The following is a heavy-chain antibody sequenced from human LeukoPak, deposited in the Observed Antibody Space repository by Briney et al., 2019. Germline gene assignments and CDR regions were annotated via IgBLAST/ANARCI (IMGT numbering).Heavy chain of an antibody. J-gene: IGHJ5*02. CDR3: AKGLNGNWFDP. Sequence: GGSLRLSCAASGFTFSSYSMNWVRQAPGKGLEWVSSISSSSSYIYYADSVKGRFTISRDNAKNSLYLQMNSLRAEDTAVYYCAKGLNGNWFDPWGQGTLVIVSS. CDR2: ISSSSSYI. V-gene: IGHV3-21*01. CDR1: GFTFSSYS.